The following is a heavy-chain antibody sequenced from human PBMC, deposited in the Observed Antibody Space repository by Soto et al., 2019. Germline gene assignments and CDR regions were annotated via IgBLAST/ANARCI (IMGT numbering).Heavy chain of an antibody. V-gene: IGHV2-5*02. CDR2: IYWDDDK. Sequence: QITLKESGPTLVNPTQTLTLTCTFSGFSLSTSGVGVGWIRQPPGKALEWLALIYWDDDKRYSPSLKSRLTITKHTSKNQVVLTMTNMDPVDTATYYCAHIEGRGWYNYFDYWGQGTLVTVSS. D-gene: IGHD6-19*01. J-gene: IGHJ4*02. CDR1: GFSLSTSGVG. CDR3: AHIEGRGWYNYFDY.